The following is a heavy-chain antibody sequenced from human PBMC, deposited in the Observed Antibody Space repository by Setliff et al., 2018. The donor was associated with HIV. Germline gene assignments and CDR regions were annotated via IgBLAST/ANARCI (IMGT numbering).Heavy chain of an antibody. CDR3: AKSGYCGSATCRYFYYYMDV. J-gene: IGHJ6*03. CDR1: GFTVSSHY. CDR2: IYSDGST. D-gene: IGHD2-2*01. V-gene: IGHV3-66*01. Sequence: GGSLRLSCAASGFTVSSHYMSWVRQAPGKGLEWVSTIYSDGSTYHADSVKGRFTLSRDNTKNFLYLEMNSLRAEDTAVYYCAKSGYCGSATCRYFYYYMDVWGKGTTVTVSS.